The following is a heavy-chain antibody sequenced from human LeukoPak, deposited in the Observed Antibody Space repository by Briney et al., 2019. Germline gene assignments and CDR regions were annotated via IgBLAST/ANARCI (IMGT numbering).Heavy chain of an antibody. Sequence: GGSLRLSCAASGFTFSDYSMNWVRQAPGKGVEWVSYISSSGSTIYYADSVKGRFTISRDNAKNSLYLQMNSLRAEDTAVYYCAELGITMIGGVWGKGTTVTISS. V-gene: IGHV3-48*04. J-gene: IGHJ6*04. CDR1: GFTFSDYS. CDR3: AELGITMIGGV. CDR2: ISSSGSTI. D-gene: IGHD3-10*02.